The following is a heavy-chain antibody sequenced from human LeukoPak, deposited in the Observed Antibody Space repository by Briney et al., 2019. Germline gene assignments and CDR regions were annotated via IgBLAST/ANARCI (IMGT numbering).Heavy chain of an antibody. Sequence: ASVKVSCEASGYTFSTFGINWVRQAPAQGLEWMGWFSAYNGNTHIAQKFQGRITMTTDTPTRTAHMELRTLRSDDTAVYYCARAPRDGHIDYWGQGTLVTVSS. CDR3: ARAPRDGHIDY. CDR1: GYTFSTFG. CDR2: FSAYNGNT. V-gene: IGHV1-18*01. J-gene: IGHJ4*02.